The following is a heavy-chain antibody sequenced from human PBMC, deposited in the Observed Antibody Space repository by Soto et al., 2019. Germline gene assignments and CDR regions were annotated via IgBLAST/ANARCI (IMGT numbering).Heavy chain of an antibody. D-gene: IGHD2-8*01. CDR2: IYYSGST. V-gene: IGHV4-39*02. Sequence: SETLSLTCTVSGGSISSSSYYWGWIRQPPGKGLEWIGSIYYSGSTYYNPSLKSRVTISVDTSKNQFSLKLSSVTAADTAVYYCARDIMGTNYYYYGMAVWGQGTTVTVSS. CDR3: ARDIMGTNYYYYGMAV. CDR1: GGSISSSSYY. J-gene: IGHJ6*02.